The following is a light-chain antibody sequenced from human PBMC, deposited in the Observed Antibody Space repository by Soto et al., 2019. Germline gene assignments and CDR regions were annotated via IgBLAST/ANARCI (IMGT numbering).Light chain of an antibody. Sequence: IVVTQSPATLSVSPGERATLSCRASRSVSSNLAWYQQKPGQAPRLLIYGASTRATGIPARFSGSGSGTEFTLTISSLQSEDFAVYYCQQYNDWPRTFGQGTKV. J-gene: IGKJ1*01. CDR3: QQYNDWPRT. V-gene: IGKV3-15*01. CDR2: GAS. CDR1: RSVSSN.